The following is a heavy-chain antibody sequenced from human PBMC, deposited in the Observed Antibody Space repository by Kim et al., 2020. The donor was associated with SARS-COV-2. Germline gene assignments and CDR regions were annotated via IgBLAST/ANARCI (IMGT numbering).Heavy chain of an antibody. V-gene: IGHV1-2*02. D-gene: IGHD3-22*01. J-gene: IGHJ4*02. CDR1: GYTFTGYY. CDR3: ARSITMIVVVITTSVYFDY. Sequence: ASVKVSCKASGYTFTGYYMHWVRQAPGQGLEWMGWINPNSGGTNYAQKFQGRVTMTRDTSISTAYMELSRLRSDDTAVYYCARSITMIVVVITTSVYFDYWGQGTLVTVSS. CDR2: INPNSGGT.